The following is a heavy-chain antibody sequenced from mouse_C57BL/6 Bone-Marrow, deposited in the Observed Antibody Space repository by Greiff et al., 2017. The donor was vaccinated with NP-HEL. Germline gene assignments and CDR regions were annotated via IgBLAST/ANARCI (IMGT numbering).Heavy chain of an antibody. CDR3: ASQCYSNSYFDY. J-gene: IGHJ2*01. D-gene: IGHD2-5*01. Sequence: EVKLEESGPGMVKPSQSLSLTCTVTGYSITSGYDWHWIRHFPGNKLEWMGYISYSGSTNYNPSLKSRISITHDTSKNHFFLKLNSVTTEDTATYYCASQCYSNSYFDYWGQGTTLTVSS. CDR2: ISYSGST. CDR1: GYSITSGYD. V-gene: IGHV3-1*01.